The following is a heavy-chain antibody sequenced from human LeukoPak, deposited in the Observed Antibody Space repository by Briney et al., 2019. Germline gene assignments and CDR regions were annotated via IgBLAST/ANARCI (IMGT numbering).Heavy chain of an antibody. Sequence: GGSLRLSCAASGLTFSSYWIHWVRQAPGKGLVWVSRIDTDGTITTYADSVKGRFTISRDNAKSTLYLQMNSLRAEGTAVYYCAIDMADARDHWGQGTLVTVSS. V-gene: IGHV3-74*01. CDR3: AIDMADARDH. CDR2: IDTDGTIT. D-gene: IGHD5-24*01. J-gene: IGHJ4*02. CDR1: GLTFSSYW.